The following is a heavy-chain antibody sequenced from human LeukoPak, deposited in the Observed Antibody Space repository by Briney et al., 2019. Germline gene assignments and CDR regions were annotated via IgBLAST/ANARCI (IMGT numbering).Heavy chain of an antibody. CDR3: ARGRDRCGPGLFEF. J-gene: IGHJ1*01. D-gene: IGHD3-22*01. CDR1: SGGSISEHH. Sequence: SETLSLTCTFSSGGSISEHHWGWVRQPAGKGLEWIGRIDTSGVIDYNPSLRGRVTMSVDTSKNQPSLKMRSVTAADTALYFCARGRDRCGPGLFEFWGQGTLVTVSS. CDR2: IDTSGVI. V-gene: IGHV4-4*07.